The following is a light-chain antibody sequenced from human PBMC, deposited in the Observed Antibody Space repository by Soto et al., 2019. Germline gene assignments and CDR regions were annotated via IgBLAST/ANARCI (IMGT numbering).Light chain of an antibody. CDR2: AAS. Sequence: DVQMTQSPSSLSASIGDRVTITCRASQSISSFLSWYQQKPGKAPNLLIFAASSLQGGVPSRLSGSGSGTDFTLTISSLQPEDFATYYCQQSYTTPLTFGGGTKVEIK. V-gene: IGKV1-39*01. CDR3: QQSYTTPLT. CDR1: QSISSF. J-gene: IGKJ4*01.